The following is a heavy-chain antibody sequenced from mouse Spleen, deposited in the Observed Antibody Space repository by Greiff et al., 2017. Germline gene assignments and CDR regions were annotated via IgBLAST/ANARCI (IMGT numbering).Heavy chain of an antibody. Sequence: EVKVVESGGGLVKLGGSLKLSCAASGFTFSSYAMSWVRQTPEKRLEWVATISSGGGNTYYPDSVKGRFTISRDNAKNTLYLQMSSLKSEDTAMYYCARRDYDYDEGYYYAMDYWGQGTSVTVSS. V-gene: IGHV5-9*04. CDR2: ISSGGGNT. CDR1: GFTFSSYA. J-gene: IGHJ4*01. D-gene: IGHD2-4*01. CDR3: ARRDYDYDEGYYYAMDY.